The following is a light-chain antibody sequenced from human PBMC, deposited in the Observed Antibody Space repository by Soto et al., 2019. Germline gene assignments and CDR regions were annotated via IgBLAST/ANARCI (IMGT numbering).Light chain of an antibody. CDR1: SSDVGGYNY. Sequence: QSALTQPPSASGSPGQSVTISCTGTSSDVGGYNYVSWYQQHPGKAPKLMIYEVSKRPSGVPDRFSGSKSGNMASLTVSGLQAEDEADYYCSSYAGSKTLFGGGTQLTVL. J-gene: IGLJ2*01. CDR2: EVS. V-gene: IGLV2-8*01. CDR3: SSYAGSKTL.